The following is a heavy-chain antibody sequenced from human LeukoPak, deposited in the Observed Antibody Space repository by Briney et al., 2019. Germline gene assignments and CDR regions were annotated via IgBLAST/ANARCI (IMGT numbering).Heavy chain of an antibody. Sequence: SETLSLTCTVSGGSISSYYWSWIRQAPGKGLEWIGYIYYSGSTNYNPSLKSRVTISVDTSKNQFSLKLSSVTAADTAVYYCASRAGGLRGYSYGYDAFDIWGQGTMVTVSS. J-gene: IGHJ3*02. CDR3: ASRAGGLRGYSYGYDAFDI. CDR2: IYYSGST. CDR1: GGSISSYY. V-gene: IGHV4-59*01. D-gene: IGHD5-18*01.